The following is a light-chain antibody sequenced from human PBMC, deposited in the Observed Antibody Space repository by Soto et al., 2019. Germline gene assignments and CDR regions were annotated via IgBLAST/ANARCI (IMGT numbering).Light chain of an antibody. J-gene: IGKJ5*01. CDR3: QQNYSTPLT. CDR1: QTISSY. CDR2: AAS. V-gene: IGKV1-39*01. Sequence: DIQMTQSPSSLSASVGDRVTITCRASQTISSYLNGYQQKPGKAPKLLIYAASTLQSGVPSRFSGSGYGTDFTLTISSLQPEDVATYYCQQNYSTPLTCGQGTRLEIK.